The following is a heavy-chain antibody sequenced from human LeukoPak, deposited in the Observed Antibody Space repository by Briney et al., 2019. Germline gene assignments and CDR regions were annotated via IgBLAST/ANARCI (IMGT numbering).Heavy chain of an antibody. V-gene: IGHV3-30-3*01. D-gene: IGHD6-19*01. J-gene: IGHJ4*02. Sequence: GRSLRLSCAASGFTFSSYAMHWVRQAPGKGLEWVAVISYDGSNKYYADSVKGRFTISRDNGKRSLYLQMHSLRAEDTALYYCTKDNRYSSGWYFDFWGQGTLVIVSS. CDR2: ISYDGSNK. CDR3: TKDNRYSSGWYFDF. CDR1: GFTFSSYA.